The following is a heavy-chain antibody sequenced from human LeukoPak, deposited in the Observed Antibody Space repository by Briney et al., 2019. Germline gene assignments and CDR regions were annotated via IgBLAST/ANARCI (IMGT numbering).Heavy chain of an antibody. Sequence: GGSLRLSCAASGIIFSNYWMHWVRQAPGKGLVWVSRINRDGSSTSYADSVKGRFTISRDKSKNTLFLQMDSLRPEDSAVYYCASDPRDGGQNVWGKGTTVIVSS. D-gene: IGHD5-24*01. CDR3: ASDPRDGGQNV. CDR2: INRDGSST. V-gene: IGHV3-74*01. J-gene: IGHJ6*04. CDR1: GIIFSNYW.